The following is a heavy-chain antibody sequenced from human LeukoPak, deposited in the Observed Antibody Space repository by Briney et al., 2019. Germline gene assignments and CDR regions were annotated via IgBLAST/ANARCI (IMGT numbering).Heavy chain of an antibody. V-gene: IGHV3-30*02. CDR3: AKDGATMPIWFGELYPHYFDY. J-gene: IGHJ4*02. Sequence: GGSLRLSCAASGFTFSSYGMHWVRQAPGKGLEWVAFIRYDGSNKYYADSVKGRFTISRDNSKNTLYLQMNSLRAEDTAVYYCAKDGATMPIWFGELYPHYFDYWGQGTLVTVSS. CDR2: IRYDGSNK. D-gene: IGHD3-10*01. CDR1: GFTFSSYG.